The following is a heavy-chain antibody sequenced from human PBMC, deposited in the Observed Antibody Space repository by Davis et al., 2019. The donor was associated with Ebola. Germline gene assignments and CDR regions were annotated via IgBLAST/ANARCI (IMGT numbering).Heavy chain of an antibody. D-gene: IGHD1-1*01. CDR3: ARDVRGITGPSEY. Sequence: ASVKVSCKASGYSFTDDGISWARQAPGQGLEWMGWISTYNGNTSYAQKVQGRITMTTDTSTSTAYMELRSLRSDDTARYYCARDVRGITGPSEYWGQGTLVTVSS. CDR1: GYSFTDDG. V-gene: IGHV1-18*01. J-gene: IGHJ4*02. CDR2: ISTYNGNT.